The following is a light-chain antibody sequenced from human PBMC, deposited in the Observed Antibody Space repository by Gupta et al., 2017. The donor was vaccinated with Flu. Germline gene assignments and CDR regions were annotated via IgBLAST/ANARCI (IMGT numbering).Light chain of an antibody. CDR3: QQCRDWPLT. CDR1: QSVSSC. Sequence: EIVLTQSPATLSLSPGERATLSCRASQSVSSCLAWYQQKPGQAPRLLIFDASNRATGIPATCGGSGSVTDFTLSITSLDPEDFAVYYCQQCRDWPLTVGGGTKVEIK. V-gene: IGKV3-11*01. CDR2: DAS. J-gene: IGKJ4*01.